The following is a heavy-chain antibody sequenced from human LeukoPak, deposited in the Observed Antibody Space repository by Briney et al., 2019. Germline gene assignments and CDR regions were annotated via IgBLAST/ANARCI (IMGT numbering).Heavy chain of an antibody. CDR3: AGKPNSLYYFDY. J-gene: IGHJ4*02. D-gene: IGHD2/OR15-2a*01. CDR1: GASISSIDYY. Sequence: SETLSLTCSVSGASISSIDYYWTWIRHHPGKGLEWIGYIHNCGATYYNPSLKSRVTMSVDASNHQFSLNLNSVTAADTAVYYCAGKPNSLYYFDYWGQGSLVTVSS. V-gene: IGHV4-31*03. CDR2: IHNCGAT.